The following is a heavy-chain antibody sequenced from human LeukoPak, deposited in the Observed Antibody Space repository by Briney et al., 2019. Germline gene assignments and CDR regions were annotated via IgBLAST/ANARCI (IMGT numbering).Heavy chain of an antibody. CDR2: INHSGST. J-gene: IGHJ4*02. V-gene: IGHV4-34*01. Sequence: PSETLSLTCAVYGGSFTDHYWSWIRRPPGKGLEWIGEINHSGSTDYNPSLKSRVTISVDTSNNQFSLKLTSVTAADTAVYYCARWVGATRFDYWGQGTLVTVSS. CDR3: ARWVGATRFDY. CDR1: GGSFTDHY. D-gene: IGHD1-26*01.